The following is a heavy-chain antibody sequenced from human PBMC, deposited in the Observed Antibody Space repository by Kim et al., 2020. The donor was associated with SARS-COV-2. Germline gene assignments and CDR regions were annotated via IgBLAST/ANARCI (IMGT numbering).Heavy chain of an antibody. D-gene: IGHD2-2*01. Sequence: GGSLRLSCAASGFTFSSYAMHWVRQAPGKGLEWVAVISYDGSNKYYADSVKGRFTISRDNSKNTLYLQMNSLRAEDTAVYYCARGGYCSSTSCYDSWVALRDVWGKGTTVTVSS. CDR3: ARGGYCSSTSCYDSWVALRDV. J-gene: IGHJ6*04. CDR2: ISYDGSNK. V-gene: IGHV3-30-3*01. CDR1: GFTFSSYA.